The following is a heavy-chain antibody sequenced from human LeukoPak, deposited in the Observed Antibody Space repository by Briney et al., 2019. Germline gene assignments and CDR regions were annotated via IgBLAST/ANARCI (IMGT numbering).Heavy chain of an antibody. CDR1: GYTFTGYY. V-gene: IGHV1-46*01. D-gene: IGHD3-10*01. Sequence: ASVKVSCKASGYTFTGYYMHWVRQAPGQGLEWMGIINPSGGSTSYAQKFQGRVTMTRDTSTSTVYMELSSLRSEDTAVYYCARIDWATYPQRSSSPDYWGQGTLVTVSS. CDR2: INPSGGST. CDR3: ARIDWATYPQRSSSPDY. J-gene: IGHJ4*02.